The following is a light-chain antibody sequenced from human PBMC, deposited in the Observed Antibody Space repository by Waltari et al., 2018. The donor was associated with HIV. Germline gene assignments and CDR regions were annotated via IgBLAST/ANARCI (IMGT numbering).Light chain of an antibody. CDR1: TSDIGTYPY. CDR2: EVR. J-gene: IGLJ2*01. Sequence: QPALTQPASVSGSPGQSITIPCAGTTSDIGTYPYVSWYQQHTGKAPTLIIFEVRSRPSAASTRFSGSKTGNTASLTISRRHAADEADYYCISYLSFGASVVFGGGTNLTVL. V-gene: IGLV2-14*03. CDR3: ISYLSFGASVV.